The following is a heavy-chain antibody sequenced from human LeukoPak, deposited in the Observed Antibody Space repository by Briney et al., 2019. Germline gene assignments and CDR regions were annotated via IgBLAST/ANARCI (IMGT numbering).Heavy chain of an antibody. V-gene: IGHV1-69*05. Sequence: SVKVSCKASGCTFSSYAISWVRQAPGQGLEWMGRIIPIFGTANYAQKFQGRVTITTDESTSTAYMELSSLRSEDTAVYYGARGVAVAVTFDYWGQGTLVTVSS. CDR1: GCTFSSYA. CDR3: ARGVAVAVTFDY. D-gene: IGHD6-19*01. CDR2: IIPIFGTA. J-gene: IGHJ4*02.